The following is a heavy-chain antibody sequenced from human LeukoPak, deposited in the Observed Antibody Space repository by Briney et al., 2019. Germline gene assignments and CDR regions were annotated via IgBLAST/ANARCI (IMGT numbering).Heavy chain of an antibody. J-gene: IGHJ4*02. CDR1: GFTFSDFW. CDR3: TKGRSNHY. Sequence: PGGSLRLSCAASGFTFSDFWMGWVRQGLGKGLEWVVNINQDGSENYYVDSVKGRFTISRDNANNSLYLQMNSLRAEDTAVYYCTKGRSNHYWGQGTLVTVST. V-gene: IGHV3-7*01. CDR2: INQDGSEN. D-gene: IGHD3-10*01.